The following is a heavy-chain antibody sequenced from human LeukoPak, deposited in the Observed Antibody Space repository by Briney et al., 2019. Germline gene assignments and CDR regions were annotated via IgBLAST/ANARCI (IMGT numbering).Heavy chain of an antibody. V-gene: IGHV4-39*01. CDR2: IFYSGTT. J-gene: IGHJ4*02. CDR1: GGSISSSNYY. Sequence: SETLSLTCTVSGGSISSSNYYWDWIRQPPGEGLEWIGTIFYSGTTYYTPSLKSRVTISVDTSKNQFSLKLSSVTAADTAVYYCARLDSSGYQTWFKFWGQGTLVTVSS. D-gene: IGHD3-22*01. CDR3: ARLDSSGYQTWFKF.